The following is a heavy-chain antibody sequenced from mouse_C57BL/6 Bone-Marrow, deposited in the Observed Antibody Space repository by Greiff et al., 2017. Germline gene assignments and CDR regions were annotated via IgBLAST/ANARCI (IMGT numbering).Heavy chain of an antibody. CDR2: INPSTGGT. D-gene: IGHD1-1*01. CDR1: GYSFTGYY. V-gene: IGHV1-42*01. J-gene: IGHJ3*01. Sequence: EVQLQQSGPELVKPGASVKISCKASGYSFTGYYMNWVKQSPEKSLEWIGEINPSTGGTTYNQKFKAKATLTVDKSSRTAYMQLKSLTSEDSAVYYCARRDYGGSYWGQGTLVTVSA. CDR3: ARRDYGGSY.